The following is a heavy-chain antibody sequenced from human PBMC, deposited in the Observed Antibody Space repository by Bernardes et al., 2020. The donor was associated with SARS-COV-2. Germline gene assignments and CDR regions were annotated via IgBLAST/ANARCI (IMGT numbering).Heavy chain of an antibody. CDR2: INHSGST. V-gene: IGHV4-34*01. CDR1: GGSFSNYY. D-gene: IGHD4-17*01. CDR3: ARGTPVTTFYYYYYGMDL. J-gene: IGHJ6*02. Sequence: SETLSLTCAVYGGSFSNYYWSWIRQPPGKGLEWIGEINHSGSTNYNPSLKSRVTISVDTSKNQFSLKLSSVTAADTAVYYWARGTPVTTFYYYYYGMDLWGQGTTVTVSS.